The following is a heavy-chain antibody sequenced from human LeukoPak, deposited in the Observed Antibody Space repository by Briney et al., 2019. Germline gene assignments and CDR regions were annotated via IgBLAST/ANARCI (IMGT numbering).Heavy chain of an antibody. CDR1: GFTFSSYA. Sequence: GGSLRLSCAASGFTFSSYAMSWVRQASGKGLEWVSAISGSGGSTYYADSVKGRFTIPRDNSKNTLYLQMNSLRAEDTAVYYCAKDKERYNWNLIPDYYYMDVWGKGTTVTVS. CDR3: AKDKERYNWNLIPDYYYMDV. V-gene: IGHV3-23*01. D-gene: IGHD1-7*01. J-gene: IGHJ6*03. CDR2: ISGSGGST.